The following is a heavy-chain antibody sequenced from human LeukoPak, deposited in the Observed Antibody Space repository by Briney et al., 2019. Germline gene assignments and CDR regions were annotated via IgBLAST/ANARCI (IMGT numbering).Heavy chain of an antibody. CDR3: ARDRGARTPYYFDY. J-gene: IGHJ4*02. V-gene: IGHV3-21*01. Sequence: GGSLRLSCAASGFTFSTYSMNWVRQAPGKGLEWVSSIRSRSSYIYYADSVKGRFTISRDNAKSSLYLQMNSLRAEDTAVYYCARDRGARTPYYFDYWGQGTLVSVSS. CDR1: GFTFSTYS. CDR2: IRSRSSYI. D-gene: IGHD2-2*01.